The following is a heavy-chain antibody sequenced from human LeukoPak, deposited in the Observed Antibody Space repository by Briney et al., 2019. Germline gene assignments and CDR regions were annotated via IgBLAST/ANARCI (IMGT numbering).Heavy chain of an antibody. J-gene: IGHJ6*03. CDR2: IYTSGST. Sequence: SETLSLTCTVSGGSISSGSYYWSWIRQPAGKGLEWIGRIYTSGSTNYNPSLKSRVTISVDTSKNQFSLKLSSVTAADTAVYYCTRANSKIRRFGESMTYYMDVWGKGTTVTISS. CDR1: GGSISSGSYY. V-gene: IGHV4-61*02. D-gene: IGHD3-10*01. CDR3: TRANSKIRRFGESMTYYMDV.